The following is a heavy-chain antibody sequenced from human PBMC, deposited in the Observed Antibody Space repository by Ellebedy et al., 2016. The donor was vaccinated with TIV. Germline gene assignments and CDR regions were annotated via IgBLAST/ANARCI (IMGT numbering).Heavy chain of an antibody. J-gene: IGHJ6*02. CDR3: ARGDSTSWYANYYYYGMDV. CDR1: GFTFSGYA. D-gene: IGHD6-13*01. V-gene: IGHV3-74*01. CDR2: INSDETST. Sequence: GESLKISXAASGFTFSGYAMSWVRQAPGKGLVWVSRINSDETSTSYADSVKGRFTISRDNAKNTLYLQMNSLRAEDTAVYYCARGDSTSWYANYYYYGMDVWGQGTTVTVSS.